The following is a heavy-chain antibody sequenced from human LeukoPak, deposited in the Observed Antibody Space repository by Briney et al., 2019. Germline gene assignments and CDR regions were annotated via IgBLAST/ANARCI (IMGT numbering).Heavy chain of an antibody. CDR1: GFTFSDYY. Sequence: GGSLRLSCAASGFTFSDYYMSWIRQAPGKGLEWVSYISSSGSTIYYADSAKGRFTISRDNAKNSLYLQMNSLRAEDTAVYYCARDKYSSGWFRFDYWGQGTLVTVSS. V-gene: IGHV3-11*01. D-gene: IGHD6-19*01. J-gene: IGHJ4*02. CDR3: ARDKYSSGWFRFDY. CDR2: ISSSGSTI.